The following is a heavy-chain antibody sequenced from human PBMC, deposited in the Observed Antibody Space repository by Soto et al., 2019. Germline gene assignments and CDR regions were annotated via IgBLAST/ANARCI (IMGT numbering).Heavy chain of an antibody. CDR2: INAGNGNT. D-gene: IGHD5-12*01. V-gene: IGHV1-3*01. CDR3: ARDHHRYSGYDYVGY. CDR1: GYTFTSYA. J-gene: IGHJ4*02. Sequence: ASVKVSCKASGYTFTSYAMHWVRQAPGQRLEWMGWINAGNGNTKYSQKFQGRVTITRDTSASTAYMELSSLRSEDTAVYYCARDHHRYSGYDYVGYWGQGTLVTVSS.